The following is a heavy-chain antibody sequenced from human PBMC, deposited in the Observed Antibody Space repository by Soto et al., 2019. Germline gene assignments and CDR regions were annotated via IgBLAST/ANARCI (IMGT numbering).Heavy chain of an antibody. CDR3: ARGNDWKSSTFDI. V-gene: IGHV4-59*01. Sequence: SETLSLTCTVSGGSLTYYYWNWIRQSPGKGLEWIGYVYYSGSTNYNPSLKSRVTISVDTSKNQFSLKLNSVTAADTAVYFCARGNDWKSSTFDIWGQGTMVTVSS. D-gene: IGHD2-21*01. J-gene: IGHJ3*02. CDR1: GGSLTYYY. CDR2: VYYSGST.